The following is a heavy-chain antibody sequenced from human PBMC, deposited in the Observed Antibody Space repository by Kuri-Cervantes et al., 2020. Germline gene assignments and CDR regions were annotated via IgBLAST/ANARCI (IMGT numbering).Heavy chain of an antibody. CDR3: ARDTYSSSSWFDP. CDR1: GGTFSSYA. J-gene: IGHJ5*02. V-gene: IGHV1-69*13. CDR2: IIPIFGTA. D-gene: IGHD6-6*01. Sequence: SVKVSCKASGGTFSSYAISWVRQAPGQGLEWMGGIIPIFGTANYAQKFQGRVTITADESTSTAYMELSSLRSDDTAVYYCARDTYSSSSWFDPWGQGTLVTVSS.